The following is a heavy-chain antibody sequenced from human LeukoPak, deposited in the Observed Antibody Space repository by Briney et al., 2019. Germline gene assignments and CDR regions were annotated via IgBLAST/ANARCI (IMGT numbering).Heavy chain of an antibody. CDR2: IFYSGST. J-gene: IGHJ4*02. V-gene: IGHV4-30-4*01. D-gene: IGHD2-8*01. CDR3: ARLKGYCSNGVCYTILFDF. Sequence: SETLSLTCTVSGGSVSSDSYYWSWIRQPPGKGLEWIGYIFYSGSTYYNPSLKSRVTISVDTSKNQFSLKLRSVTAADTAVYYCARLKGYCSNGVCYTILFDFWGQGTLVTVSS. CDR1: GGSVSSDSYY.